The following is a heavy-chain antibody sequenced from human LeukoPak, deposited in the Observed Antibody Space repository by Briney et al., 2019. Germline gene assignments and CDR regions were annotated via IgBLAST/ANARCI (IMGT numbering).Heavy chain of an antibody. V-gene: IGHV3-53*01. CDR2: IYSGGST. CDR3: AMTTVAGTFDY. D-gene: IGHD6-19*01. J-gene: IGHJ4*02. Sequence: GGTLRLSCAASGFTVSSNYMSWVRQAPGKGLEWVSVIYSGGSTYYADSVKGRFTISRDNSKNTLYLQMNSLRAEDTAVYYCAMTTVAGTFDYWGQGTLVTVSS. CDR1: GFTVSSNY.